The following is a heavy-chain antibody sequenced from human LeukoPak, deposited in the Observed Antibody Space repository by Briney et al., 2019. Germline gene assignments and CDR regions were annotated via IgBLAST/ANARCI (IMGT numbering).Heavy chain of an antibody. Sequence: SETLSLTCTVSGGSISSGSYYWSWIRQPAGRGLEWIGRIYTSGSTNYNPSLKSRVTISVDTSKNQFSLKLSSVTAADTAVYYCARDLYLRFLEWSDAFDIWGQGTMVTVSS. CDR2: IYTSGST. V-gene: IGHV4-61*02. D-gene: IGHD3-3*01. J-gene: IGHJ3*02. CDR1: GGSISSGSYY. CDR3: ARDLYLRFLEWSDAFDI.